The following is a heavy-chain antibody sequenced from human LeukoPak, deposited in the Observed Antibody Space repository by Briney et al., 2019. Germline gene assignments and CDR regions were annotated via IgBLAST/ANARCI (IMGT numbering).Heavy chain of an antibody. CDR2: INWNSVTI. CDR1: GFTFDDNA. J-gene: IGHJ4*02. V-gene: IGHV3-9*01. D-gene: IGHD2-21*01. Sequence: GGSLRLSCVASGFTFDDNAMHWVRQAPGKGLEWVSGINWNSVTIGYADSVKGRFTISRDNAKNSLYLQMNSLRADDTAVYYCARAGRRDISGHLDYWGQGTLVTVSS. CDR3: ARAGRRDISGHLDY.